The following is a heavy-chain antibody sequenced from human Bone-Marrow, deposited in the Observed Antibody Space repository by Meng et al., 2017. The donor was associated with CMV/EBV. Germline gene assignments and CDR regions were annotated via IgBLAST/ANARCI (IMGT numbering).Heavy chain of an antibody. CDR3: AREPRIAAAGTKTGGYYYGMDV. V-gene: IGHV1-2*02. CDR1: GYTFTGYY. CDR2: INPSSGGP. J-gene: IGHJ6*02. D-gene: IGHD6-13*01. Sequence: ASVKVSCKASGYTFTGYYIHWVRQAPGQGLEWMGWINPSSGGPHYPQKFQGRITMTRDTSITTAYLELSRLRSDDTAVYYCAREPRIAAAGTKTGGYYYGMDVWGQGTTVTVSS.